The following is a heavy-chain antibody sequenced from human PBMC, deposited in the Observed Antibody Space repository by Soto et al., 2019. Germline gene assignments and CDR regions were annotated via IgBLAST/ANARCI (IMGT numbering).Heavy chain of an antibody. CDR2: ISGSGTGT. CDR3: ARDVSYYYGSGSYYYYYGMDV. Sequence: PGGSLRLSCAASGFTFSNYAMNWVRQAPGKGLEWVSAISGSGTGTDYADSVKGRFTISRDNSKNTLYLQMNSLRAEDTAVYYSARDVSYYYGSGSYYYYYGMDVWGQGTTVTVSS. J-gene: IGHJ6*02. D-gene: IGHD3-10*01. CDR1: GFTFSNYA. V-gene: IGHV3-23*01.